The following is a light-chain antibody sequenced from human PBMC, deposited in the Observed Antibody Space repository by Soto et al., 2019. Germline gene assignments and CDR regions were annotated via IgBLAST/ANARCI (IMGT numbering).Light chain of an antibody. CDR2: WAS. CDR3: QQYYAAPRT. Sequence: DIVMTQSPDSLAVSLGERATINCKSSQRILHSSNKKNSLAWYRQKPGQPPELLIYWASTRESGVPDRFSGSGSGTDFTLTISSLQAEDVVVYYCQQYYAAPRTFGQGTKVEIK. J-gene: IGKJ1*01. V-gene: IGKV4-1*01. CDR1: QRILHSSNKKNS.